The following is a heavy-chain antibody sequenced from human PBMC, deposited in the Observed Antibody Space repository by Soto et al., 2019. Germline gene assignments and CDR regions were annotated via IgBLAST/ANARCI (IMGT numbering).Heavy chain of an antibody. CDR3: ARGDYYDSSGFDY. Sequence: SETLSLTCTVSGGSIGSYYWTWIRQPPGEGLEWIGHIYYTGSTNYNPSLKSRVAISVDTPKNQFSLKLSSVTAADTAVYYCARGDYYDSSGFDYWGQGTLVTVSS. J-gene: IGHJ4*02. CDR1: GGSIGSYY. D-gene: IGHD3-22*01. V-gene: IGHV4-59*01. CDR2: IYYTGST.